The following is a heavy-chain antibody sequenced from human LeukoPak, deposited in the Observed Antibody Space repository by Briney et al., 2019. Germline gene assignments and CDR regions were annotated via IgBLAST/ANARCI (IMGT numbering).Heavy chain of an antibody. D-gene: IGHD4-17*01. Sequence: GGYLSRSCAGSGFTFSNYWMHWVRQAPGKGLVWFSRINSDGSSTASADSVKGRFTISRDNAKNTLYLQMNSLRAEDTAVYYCAKGGATVIDYWGQGTLVTVSS. CDR3: AKGGATVIDY. CDR1: GFTFSNYW. CDR2: INSDGSST. V-gene: IGHV3-74*01. J-gene: IGHJ4*02.